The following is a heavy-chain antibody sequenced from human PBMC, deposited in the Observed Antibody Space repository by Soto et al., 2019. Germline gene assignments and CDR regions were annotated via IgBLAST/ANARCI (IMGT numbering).Heavy chain of an antibody. CDR3: ERDVRDFDY. CDR2: IWYDGSNK. CDR1: GFTFSSYG. V-gene: IGHV3-33*08. Sequence: PGGSLRLSCAASGFTFSSYGMHWVRQAPGKGLDWVAVIWYDGSNKYYADSVKGRFTISRDNSKNTLYLQMNSLRAEDTAVYYRERDVRDFDYWGQGTLVTVSS. J-gene: IGHJ4*02.